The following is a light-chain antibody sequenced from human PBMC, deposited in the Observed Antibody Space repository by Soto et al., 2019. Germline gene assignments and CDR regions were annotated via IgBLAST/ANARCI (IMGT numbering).Light chain of an antibody. CDR2: EVS. CDR3: ISYTKSSTLNWV. CDR1: SSDVGGYNY. Sequence: ALTQPASVSGSPGQSITISCIGTSSDVGGYNYVSWYQQHPGKAPKLMIYEVSSRPSGVSNRFSGSKSGNTASLTISGLQAEDEADYYCISYTKSSTLNWVFGGGTKLTVL. J-gene: IGLJ3*02. V-gene: IGLV2-14*01.